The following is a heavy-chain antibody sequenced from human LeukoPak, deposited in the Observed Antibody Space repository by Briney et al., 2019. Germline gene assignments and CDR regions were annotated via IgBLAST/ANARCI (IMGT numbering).Heavy chain of an antibody. CDR3: AAFAGYDPLNWFDP. CDR2: IIPIFGTA. CDR1: GYTFTSYG. V-gene: IGHV1-69*05. D-gene: IGHD5-12*01. Sequence: SVKVSCKASGYTFTSYGISWVRQAPGQGLEWMGGIIPIFGTANYAQKFQGRATITTDESTSTAYMELSSLRSEDTAVYYCAAFAGYDPLNWFDPWGQGTLVTVS. J-gene: IGHJ5*02.